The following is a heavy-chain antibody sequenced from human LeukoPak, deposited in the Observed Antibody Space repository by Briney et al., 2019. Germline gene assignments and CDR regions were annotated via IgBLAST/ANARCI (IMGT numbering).Heavy chain of an antibody. D-gene: IGHD3-22*01. J-gene: IGHJ6*03. CDR1: GGSISSYY. Sequence: PSETLSLTCTVPGGSISSYYWSWIRQPPGKGLEWIGYIYTSGSTNYNPSLKSRVTISVDTSKNQFSLKLSSVTAADTAVYYCARRSYDSSGYYYYMDVWGKGTTVTVSS. V-gene: IGHV4-4*09. CDR3: ARRSYDSSGYYYYMDV. CDR2: IYTSGST.